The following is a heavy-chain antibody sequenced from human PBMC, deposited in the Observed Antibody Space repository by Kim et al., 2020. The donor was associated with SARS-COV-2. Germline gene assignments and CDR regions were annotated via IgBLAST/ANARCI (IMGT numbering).Heavy chain of an antibody. CDR3: AADRAAAGLKYFQH. J-gene: IGHJ1*01. V-gene: IGHV1-58*01. D-gene: IGHD6-13*01. Sequence: AQKFQERVTITRDMSTSTAYMELSSLRSEDTAVYYCAADRAAAGLKYFQHWGQGTLVTVSS.